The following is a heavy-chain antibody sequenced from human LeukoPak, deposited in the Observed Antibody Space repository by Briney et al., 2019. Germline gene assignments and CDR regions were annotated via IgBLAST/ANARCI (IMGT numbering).Heavy chain of an antibody. CDR3: AGVRLGGDSPSFFHY. CDR1: GASISSYY. D-gene: IGHD3-16*01. V-gene: IGHV4-59*01. Sequence: SETLSLTCTVSGASISSYYCSWIRQPPGKGLEWIGYIYYSGSTNYNPSLKSRVTISVDTSKNHFSLKLTSVTAADTAVYYCAGVRLGGDSPSFFHYGGQGTRVTVSS. J-gene: IGHJ4*02. CDR2: IYYSGST.